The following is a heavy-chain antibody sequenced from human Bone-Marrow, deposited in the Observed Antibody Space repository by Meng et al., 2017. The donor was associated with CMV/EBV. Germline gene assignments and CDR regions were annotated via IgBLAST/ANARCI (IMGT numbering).Heavy chain of an antibody. CDR2: MNPNSGNT. Sequence: ASVKVSCKASGYTFTSYDINWVRQATGQGLEWMGWMNPNSGNTGYAQKFQGRVTITRNTSISTAYMELSSLRSEDTAVYYCARFGVVVTAAPGGNYYYGMDVWGQGTTITVSS. V-gene: IGHV1-8*03. CDR3: ARFGVVVTAAPGGNYYYGMDV. D-gene: IGHD2-2*01. CDR1: GYTFTSYD. J-gene: IGHJ6*02.